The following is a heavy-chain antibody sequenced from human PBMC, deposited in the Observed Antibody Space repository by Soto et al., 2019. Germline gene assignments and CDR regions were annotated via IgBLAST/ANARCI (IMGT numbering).Heavy chain of an antibody. Sequence: SLRLSCAASGFTFDDYAMHWVRQAPGKGLEWVSGINWNSDTIGYADSVKGRFTVSRDNAKGSLLLQMSSLRAEDTAVYFCAFSNSNDFYSHFESGGRGPRVPVSP. V-gene: IGHV3-9*01. D-gene: IGHD2-21*02. CDR3: AFSNSNDFYSHFES. CDR2: INWNSDTI. J-gene: IGHJ4*02. CDR1: GFTFDDYA.